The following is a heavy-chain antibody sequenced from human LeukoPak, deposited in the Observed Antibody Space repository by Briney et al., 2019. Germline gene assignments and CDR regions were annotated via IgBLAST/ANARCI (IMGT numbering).Heavy chain of an antibody. Sequence: PSETLSLTCTVSGYSISSGYYWGWIRQPPGKGLEWIGSIYHSGSTYYNPSLKSRVTISVDTSKNQFSLKLSSVTAADTAVYYCARDGLLWFGDQFDYWGQGTLVTVSS. V-gene: IGHV4-38-2*02. CDR2: IYHSGST. J-gene: IGHJ4*02. CDR1: GYSISSGYY. D-gene: IGHD3-10*01. CDR3: ARDGLLWFGDQFDY.